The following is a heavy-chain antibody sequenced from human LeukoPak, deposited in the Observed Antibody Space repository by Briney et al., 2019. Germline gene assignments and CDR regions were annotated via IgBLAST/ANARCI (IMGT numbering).Heavy chain of an antibody. CDR2: ISSDGSNT. CDR3: ARSDCGPLGCKLLPY. CDR1: GFTFSTYA. Sequence: GGSLRLSCAASGFTFSTYAMHWVRQVPGKGLEWVAVISSDGSNTYYADSVKGHFTISRDNSKNTLFLQMNSLRGEDTAVYYCARSDCGPLGCKLLPYWGQGTLVTVSS. D-gene: IGHD2-21*01. J-gene: IGHJ4*02. V-gene: IGHV3-30-3*01.